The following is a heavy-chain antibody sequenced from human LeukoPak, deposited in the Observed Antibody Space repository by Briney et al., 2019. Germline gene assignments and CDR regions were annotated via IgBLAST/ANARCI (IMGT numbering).Heavy chain of an antibody. CDR1: GGSISSSSYY. Sequence: PSETLSLTCTVSGGSISSSSYYWSWIRQPPGKGLEWIGYIYYSGSTNYNPSLRSRVTISVDTSKNQLSLKLSSVTAADTAVYYCARGGNYGDYDGYLDYWGQGTLVTVSS. D-gene: IGHD4-17*01. V-gene: IGHV4-61*05. CDR3: ARGGNYGDYDGYLDY. J-gene: IGHJ4*02. CDR2: IYYSGST.